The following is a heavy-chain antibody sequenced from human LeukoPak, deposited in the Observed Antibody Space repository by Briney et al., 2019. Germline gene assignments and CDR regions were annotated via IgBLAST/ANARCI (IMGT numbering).Heavy chain of an antibody. CDR1: GFSFSGYW. J-gene: IGHJ4*02. Sequence: GGSLRLSCAASGFSFSGYWMTWVRQAPGKGLEWVANIKEDGSEKYYADFVKGRFTISRDNAKNSLDLQMNSLRAEDTAVYYCAKDSYPSGSYYYYFDYWGQGTLVTVSS. D-gene: IGHD1-26*01. CDR2: IKEDGSEK. CDR3: AKDSYPSGSYYYYFDY. V-gene: IGHV3-7*03.